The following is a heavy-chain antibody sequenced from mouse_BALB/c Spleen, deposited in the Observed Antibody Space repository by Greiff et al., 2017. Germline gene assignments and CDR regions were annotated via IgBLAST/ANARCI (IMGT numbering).Heavy chain of an antibody. Sequence: VQLQQSGPGLVAPSQSLSITCTVSGFSLTSYDISWIRQPPGKGLEWLGVIWTGGGTNYNSAFMSRLSISKDNSKSQVFLKMNSLQTDDTAIYYCVRELGRYYAMDYWGQGTSVTVSS. J-gene: IGHJ4*01. CDR3: VRELGRYYAMDY. D-gene: IGHD4-1*01. CDR1: GFSLTSYD. V-gene: IGHV2-9-2*01. CDR2: IWTGGGT.